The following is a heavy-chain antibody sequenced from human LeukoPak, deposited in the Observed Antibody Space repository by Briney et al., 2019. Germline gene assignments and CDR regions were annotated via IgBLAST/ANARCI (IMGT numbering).Heavy chain of an antibody. D-gene: IGHD4-17*01. CDR3: ASGQSTVRPYYFDY. V-gene: IGHV3-11*01. Sequence: GGSLRLSCAASGLTFSDYYMSWIRQAPGKGLEWVSYISTSDNTIYYAASVKGRFTISRDNAKNSVSLQMSSLRAEDTAVYYCASGQSTVRPYYFDYWGQGILVTVSS. CDR2: ISTSDNTI. CDR1: GLTFSDYY. J-gene: IGHJ4*02.